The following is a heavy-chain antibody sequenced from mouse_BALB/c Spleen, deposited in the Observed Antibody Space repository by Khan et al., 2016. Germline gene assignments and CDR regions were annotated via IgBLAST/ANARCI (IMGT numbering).Heavy chain of an antibody. Sequence: EVELVESGGGLVKPGGSLKLSCAASGFTFSSYTMSWVRQTPEKRLEWVATISSGGSYTYYPDSVKGRFTISRDNAKNTLYLQMSSLKSEDTAMYYCTRYYKYDETMDYWGQGTSLTVSS. CDR2: ISSGGSYT. V-gene: IGHV5-6-4*01. CDR1: GFTFSSYT. J-gene: IGHJ4*01. D-gene: IGHD2-14*01. CDR3: TRYYKYDETMDY.